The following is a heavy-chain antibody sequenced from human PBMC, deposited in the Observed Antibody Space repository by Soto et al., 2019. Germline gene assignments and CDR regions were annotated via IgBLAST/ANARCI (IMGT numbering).Heavy chain of an antibody. CDR2: ISSSGSTI. CDR1: GFTFSSYE. J-gene: IGHJ4*02. D-gene: IGHD1-1*01. Sequence: RRLSCAASGFTFSSYEMNWVRQAPGKGLEWVSYISSSGSTIYYADSVKGRFTISRDNATNSLYLQMNSLRAEDTAVYYCARENDHWVADDNWGKGTPVTASS. V-gene: IGHV3-48*03. CDR3: ARENDHWVADDN.